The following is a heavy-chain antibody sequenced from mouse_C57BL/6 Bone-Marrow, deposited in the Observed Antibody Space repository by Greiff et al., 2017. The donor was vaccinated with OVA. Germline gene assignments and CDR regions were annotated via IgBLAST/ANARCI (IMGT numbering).Heavy chain of an antibody. J-gene: IGHJ1*03. V-gene: IGHV5-16*01. CDR1: GFTFSDYY. Sequence: EVMLVESEGGLVQPGRSMKLSCTASGFTFSDYYMAWVRQVPEKGLEWVANINYDGSSTYYLDSLKSRFIISRDNAKNILYLQMSSLKSEDTATYYCARDHYYGSSYWYFDVWGTGTTVTVSS. CDR3: ARDHYYGSSYWYFDV. D-gene: IGHD1-1*01. CDR2: INYDGSST.